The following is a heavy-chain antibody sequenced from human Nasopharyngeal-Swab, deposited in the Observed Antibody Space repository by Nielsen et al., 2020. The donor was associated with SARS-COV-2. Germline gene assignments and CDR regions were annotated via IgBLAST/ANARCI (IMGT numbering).Heavy chain of an antibody. J-gene: IGHJ6*03. D-gene: IGHD5-12*01. Sequence: WVRQAPGQGLEWMGWLLAYPGPPNYAPKLPGRVTMTTDTSTSTAYMELRSLRSDDTAVYYCARRGASGHDQGSYYYYYYYMDVWGKGTTVTVSS. CDR2: LLAYPGPP. CDR3: ARRGASGHDQGSYYYYYYYMDV. V-gene: IGHV1-18*01.